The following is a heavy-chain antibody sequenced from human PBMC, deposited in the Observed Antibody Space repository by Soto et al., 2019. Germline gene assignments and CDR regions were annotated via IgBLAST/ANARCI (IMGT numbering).Heavy chain of an antibody. CDR2: IIPIFGTG. V-gene: IGHV1-69*12. CDR3: ARSTGYAHNWFDP. Sequence: QVQLVQSGAEVKKPGSSVKVSCKASGGTFSSYAISWVRPAPGQGLEWMGGIIPIFGTGNYAQKFKGRVTITADESTSTAYMELSSLRSEDTAVYYCARSTGYAHNWFDPWGQGTLVTVSS. D-gene: IGHD2-2*01. J-gene: IGHJ5*02. CDR1: GGTFSSYA.